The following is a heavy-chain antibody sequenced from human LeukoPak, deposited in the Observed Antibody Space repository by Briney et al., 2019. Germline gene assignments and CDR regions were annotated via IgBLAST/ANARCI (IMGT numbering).Heavy chain of an antibody. V-gene: IGHV3-23*01. CDR2: ISGSGGST. J-gene: IGHJ4*02. D-gene: IGHD3-22*01. CDR1: GVTFSSYA. Sequence: GGSLRLSCAASGVTFSSYAMSWVRQAPGKGLEWVSAISGSGGSTYYADSVKGRFTISRDNSKNTLYLQMNSLRAEDTAVYYCAKDLADYYDSSGYSAFDYWGQGTLVTVSS. CDR3: AKDLADYYDSSGYSAFDY.